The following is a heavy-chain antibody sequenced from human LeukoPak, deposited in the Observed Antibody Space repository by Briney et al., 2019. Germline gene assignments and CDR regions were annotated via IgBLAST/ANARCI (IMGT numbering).Heavy chain of an antibody. CDR1: GFTFSSYS. CDR3: AKALYDSTGDGY. V-gene: IGHV3-21*04. Sequence: PGGSLRLSCAASGFTFSSYSMNWVRQAPGKGLEWVSSISSSSSYIYYADSVKGRFTISRDNSKNTLILQMNSLRVEDTAVYYCAKALYDSTGDGYWGQGTLVTISS. CDR2: ISSSSSYI. J-gene: IGHJ4*02. D-gene: IGHD7-27*01.